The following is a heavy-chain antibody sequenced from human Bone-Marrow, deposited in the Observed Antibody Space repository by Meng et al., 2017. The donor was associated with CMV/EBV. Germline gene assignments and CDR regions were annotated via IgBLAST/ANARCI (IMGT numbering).Heavy chain of an antibody. D-gene: IGHD1-26*01. CDR3: PFPTEDS. CDR1: GFTFSGSA. CDR2: IRSKANSYAT. Sequence: GGSLRLSCAASGFTFSGSAMHWVRQASGKGLEWVGRIRSKANSYATAYAASVQGRFTISRDDSKNTAHLQMNSLKTEEPALYYFPFPTEDSCCQGTLVTVSS. V-gene: IGHV3-73*01. J-gene: IGHJ4*02.